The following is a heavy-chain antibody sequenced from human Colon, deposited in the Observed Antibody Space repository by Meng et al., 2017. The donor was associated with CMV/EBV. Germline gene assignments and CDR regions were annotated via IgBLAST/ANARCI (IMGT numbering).Heavy chain of an antibody. D-gene: IGHD1-14*01. CDR3: ARGPGSRHYFDY. CDR2: IYYSGST. CDR1: GGSISSYY. Sequence: SETLSLTCTVSGGSISSYYWSWIRQPPGKGLEWIGYIYYSGSTNYNPSLKSRVTISVDTSKNQFSLKLSSVTAADTAVHYCARGPGSRHYFDYWGQGTLVTVSS. V-gene: IGHV4-59*01. J-gene: IGHJ4*02.